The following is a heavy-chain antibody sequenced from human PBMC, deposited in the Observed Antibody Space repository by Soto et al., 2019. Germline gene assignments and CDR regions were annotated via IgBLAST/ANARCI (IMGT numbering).Heavy chain of an antibody. V-gene: IGHV3-48*02. CDR1: GFTFSSYS. J-gene: IGHJ6*02. CDR2: ISSSSSTI. D-gene: IGHD4-17*01. CDR3: ARDGGMTTVVLGYYYGMDV. Sequence: EVQLVESGGGLVQPGGSLRLSCAASGFTFSSYSMNWVRQAPGKGLEWVSYISSSSSTIYYADSVKGRFTISRDNAKNSLYLQMKSLRDEDTGVYYCARDGGMTTVVLGYYYGMDVWGQGTTVTVSS.